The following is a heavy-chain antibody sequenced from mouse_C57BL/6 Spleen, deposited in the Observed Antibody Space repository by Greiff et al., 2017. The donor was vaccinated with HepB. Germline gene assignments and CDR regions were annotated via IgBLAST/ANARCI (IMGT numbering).Heavy chain of an antibody. CDR2: ISSGGSYT. D-gene: IGHD2-2*01. CDR1: GFTFSSYG. J-gene: IGHJ2*01. V-gene: IGHV5-6*01. CDR3: ARHSGYHYFDY. Sequence: EVKLVESGGDLVKPGGSLKLSCAASGFTFSSYGMSWVRQTPDKRLEWVATISSGGSYTYYPDSVKGRFTISRDNAKNTLYLQMSSLKSEDTAMYYCARHSGYHYFDYWGQGTTLTVSS.